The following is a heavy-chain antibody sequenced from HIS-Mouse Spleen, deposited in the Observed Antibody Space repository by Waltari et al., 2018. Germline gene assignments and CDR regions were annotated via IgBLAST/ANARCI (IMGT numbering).Heavy chain of an antibody. CDR1: DRSLSSSIYS. CDR3: AREIPYSSSWYDWYFDL. V-gene: IGHV4-39*07. CDR2: ISYSGST. J-gene: IGHJ2*01. Sequence: QLQLQESGPGLVKPSETLYLTCHVSDRSLSSSIYSSVWFRQPPGKGLEWMGSISYSGSTYYNPSLKSRVTISVDTSKNQFSLKLSSVTAADTAVYYCAREIPYSSSWYDWYFDLWGRGTLVTVSS. D-gene: IGHD6-13*01.